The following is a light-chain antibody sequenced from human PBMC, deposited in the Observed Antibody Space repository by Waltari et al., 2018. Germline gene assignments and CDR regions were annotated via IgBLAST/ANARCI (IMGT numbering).Light chain of an antibody. Sequence: ETVMTQSPRTLSLSPGDRATLSCRASQSVSTNLAWYQKKPGQAPRHLIYGASLRATGIPARFSDRGAGTEFTLTISSLQSEDFAVYYCQQYNNWPPYIFGQGSQLEI. CDR3: QQYNNWPPYI. CDR1: QSVSTN. J-gene: IGKJ2*01. CDR2: GAS. V-gene: IGKV3-15*01.